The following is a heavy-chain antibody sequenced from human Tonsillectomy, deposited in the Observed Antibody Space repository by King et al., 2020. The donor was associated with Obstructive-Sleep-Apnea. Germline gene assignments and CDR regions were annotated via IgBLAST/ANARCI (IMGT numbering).Heavy chain of an antibody. CDR1: GFTFSSDW. J-gene: IGHJ6*02. Sequence: VQLVESGGGLVQPGGSLRLSCAASGFTFSSDWMSWVRQAPGKGLEWVANIKQDGSEKYYVDSVKGRFTISRDNAKKSLYLQMNSLRAEDTAVYYCARRHYYDSSRMDVWGQGTTVTVSS. D-gene: IGHD3-22*01. V-gene: IGHV3-7*01. CDR2: IKQDGSEK. CDR3: ARRHYYDSSRMDV.